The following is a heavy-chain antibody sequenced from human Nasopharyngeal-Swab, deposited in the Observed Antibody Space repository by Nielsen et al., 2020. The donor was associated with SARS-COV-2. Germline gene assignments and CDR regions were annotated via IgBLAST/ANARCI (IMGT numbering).Heavy chain of an antibody. CDR3: AKDDAVRGDAFDI. J-gene: IGHJ3*02. D-gene: IGHD3-10*01. Sequence: GESLKISCIASGFTFNIYAMAWVRRTPGRGLQWVSGISASGGSTYYTDSVKGRFAVSRDNSRNTLYLRMHSLRVEDTALYYCAKDDAVRGDAFDIWGQGTMVTVSS. CDR1: GFTFNIYA. CDR2: ISASGGST. V-gene: IGHV3-23*01.